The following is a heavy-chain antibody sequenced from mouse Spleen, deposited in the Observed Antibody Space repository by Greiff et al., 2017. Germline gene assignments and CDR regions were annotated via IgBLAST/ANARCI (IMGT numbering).Heavy chain of an antibody. V-gene: IGHV1-26*01. CDR2: INPNNGGT. CDR1: GYTFTDYY. Sequence: VQLQQSGPELVKPGASVKISCKASGYTFTDYYMNWVKQSHGKSLEWIGDINPNNGGTSYNQKFKGKATLTVDKSSSTAYMELRSLTSEDSAVYYCAPIYYYGRGAMDYWDQGTSVTVSS. CDR3: APIYYYGRGAMDY. J-gene: IGHJ4*01. D-gene: IGHD1-1*01.